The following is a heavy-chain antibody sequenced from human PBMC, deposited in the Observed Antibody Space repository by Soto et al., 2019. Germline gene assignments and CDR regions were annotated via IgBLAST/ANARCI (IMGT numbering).Heavy chain of an antibody. CDR1: VLTFSREE. D-gene: IGHD2-15*01. Sequence: LRLSCEVSVLTFSREEMNWVRQAPGKGLEWVAYIQDRGSPIYYGESVKGRFTISRDNAKNTLYLQMSSLTAEDTAVYYCARGYHHGSHFGHWGQGVLVTVSS. V-gene: IGHV3-48*03. CDR2: IQDRGSPI. CDR3: ARGYHHGSHFGH. J-gene: IGHJ4*02.